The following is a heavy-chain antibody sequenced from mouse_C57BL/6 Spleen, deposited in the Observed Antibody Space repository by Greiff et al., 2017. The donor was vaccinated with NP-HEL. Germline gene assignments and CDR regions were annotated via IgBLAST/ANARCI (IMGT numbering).Heavy chain of an antibody. CDR1: GFTFSDYG. Sequence: VQLVQSGGGLVKPGASLKLSCAASGFTFSDYGMHWVRQAPEKGLEWVAYISSGSSTIYYADTVKGRFTISRDNATNTLYLQLTSLRSEDTAMYYCARRTLHWYFDVWGTGTTVTVSS. CDR2: ISSGSSTI. CDR3: ARRTLHWYFDV. V-gene: IGHV5-17*01. J-gene: IGHJ1*03.